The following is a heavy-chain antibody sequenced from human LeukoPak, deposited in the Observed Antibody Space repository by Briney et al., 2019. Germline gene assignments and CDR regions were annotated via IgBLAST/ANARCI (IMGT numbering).Heavy chain of an antibody. Sequence: GGSLRLSCAASGFTFNTAWMHWVRHAPGKGLVWVSRIYSDGSDTTYADSVKGRFTISRDNAKNSLYLQMNSLRAEDTAVYYCARDRSGYWGQGTLVTVSS. CDR2: IYSDGSDT. V-gene: IGHV3-74*01. D-gene: IGHD1-26*01. J-gene: IGHJ4*02. CDR3: ARDRSGY. CDR1: GFTFNTAW.